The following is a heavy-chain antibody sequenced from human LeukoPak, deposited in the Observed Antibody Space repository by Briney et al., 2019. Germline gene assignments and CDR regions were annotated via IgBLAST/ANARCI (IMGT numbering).Heavy chain of an antibody. V-gene: IGHV3-53*01. CDR1: GFTVSSNY. D-gene: IGHD6-19*01. Sequence: GSLRLSCAASGFTVSSNYMSWVRQAPGKGLEWVSVIYSGGSTYYADSVKGRFTISRDNSKNTLYLQMNSLRAEDTAVYYCARDRPDSGWTMDAFDIWGQGTMVTVSS. CDR2: IYSGGST. J-gene: IGHJ3*02. CDR3: ARDRPDSGWTMDAFDI.